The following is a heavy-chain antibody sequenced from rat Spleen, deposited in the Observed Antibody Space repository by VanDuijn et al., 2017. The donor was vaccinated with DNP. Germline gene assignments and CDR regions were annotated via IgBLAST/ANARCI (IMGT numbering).Heavy chain of an antibody. D-gene: IGHD1-11*01. CDR1: GYTFTSYA. CDR2: VIPGSGST. V-gene: IGHV1-57*01. J-gene: IGHJ3*01. Sequence: VQRQQSGAELAKPGSSVKISCKASGYTFTSYAVHWIKQTTGQALEWTGYVIPGSGSTTYNEKFKGKATLTVDKSSSTAYMQLNSLTPVDTAVYYCARWLGYGGSPGFAYWGQGTLVTVSS. CDR3: ARWLGYGGSPGFAY.